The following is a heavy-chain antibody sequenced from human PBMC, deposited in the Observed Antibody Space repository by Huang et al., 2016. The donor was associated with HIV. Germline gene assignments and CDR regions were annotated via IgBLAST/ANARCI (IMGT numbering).Heavy chain of an antibody. Sequence: QVQLEQSGPAVRKPGSSVKVSCQASGGSFSDQIISWVRQAPGQRFEWMGVIIPWFRAPAYAQEFKGRVTMTADESTATIYMELNSLTSEDTAVYYCAMSLRYQYDSRSYWGRYFDYWGQGTLVTVSS. CDR2: IIPWFRAP. D-gene: IGHD3-16*01. J-gene: IGHJ4*02. V-gene: IGHV1-69*01. CDR3: AMSLRYQYDSRSYWGRYFDY. CDR1: GGSFSDQI.